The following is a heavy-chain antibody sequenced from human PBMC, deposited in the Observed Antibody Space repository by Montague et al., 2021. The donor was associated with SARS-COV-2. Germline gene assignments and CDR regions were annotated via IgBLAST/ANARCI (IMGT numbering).Heavy chain of an antibody. D-gene: IGHD3-10*01. CDR2: ISSSSVT. J-gene: IGHJ4*02. Sequence: SLSLSFSASGFPVSSTYMNWVRQVPGKGLEWVSSISSSSVTYSADSLKGRFTISRDNSKNTVYLQMNSLRAEDTAVYFCARESSQFFGSGPLDYWSQGSLVTVSS. V-gene: IGHV3-66*01. CDR3: ARESSQFFGSGPLDY. CDR1: GFPVSSTY.